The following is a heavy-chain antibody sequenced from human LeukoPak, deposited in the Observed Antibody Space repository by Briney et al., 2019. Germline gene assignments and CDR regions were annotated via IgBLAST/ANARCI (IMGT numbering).Heavy chain of an antibody. J-gene: IGHJ4*02. Sequence: SVKVSCKASGGIFGSYAVNWVRQAPGQGLEWLGRIIPIFDTPNYAQTFQGRVTISADKSTRTVYMELSSLRSEDTALYYCAKGSRLREAGSYRFWGQGTLVTVSS. V-gene: IGHV1-69*06. D-gene: IGHD3-16*02. CDR1: GGIFGSYA. CDR3: AKGSRLREAGSYRF. CDR2: IIPIFDTP.